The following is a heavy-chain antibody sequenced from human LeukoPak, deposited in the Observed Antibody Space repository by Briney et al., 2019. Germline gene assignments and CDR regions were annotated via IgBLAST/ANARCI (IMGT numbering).Heavy chain of an antibody. V-gene: IGHV4-34*01. CDR3: ASTKGCSGGSCYYY. D-gene: IGHD2-15*01. J-gene: IGHJ4*02. Sequence: PSETLSLTCAVYGGSFSGYYWSRIRQPPGRGLGGFGEINHSGSTNYNPSLKSRVTISVDTSKNQFSLKLSSVTAADTAVYYCASTKGCSGGSCYYYWGQGTLVTVSS. CDR2: INHSGST. CDR1: GGSFSGYY.